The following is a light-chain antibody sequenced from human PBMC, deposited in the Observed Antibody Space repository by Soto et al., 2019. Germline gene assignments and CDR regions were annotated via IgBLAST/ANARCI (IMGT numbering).Light chain of an antibody. CDR3: SSFTRSNTWV. Sequence: QSVLTQPASVSGSPGHSITISCTGTNSDVGVYSYVSWFQQHPGKAPKLIVYEVSNRPSGVSIRFSGSKSGNTASLTVSGLQAEDEADYYCSSFTRSNTWVIGGGTKVTVL. CDR2: EVS. CDR1: NSDVGVYSY. V-gene: IGLV2-14*01. J-gene: IGLJ3*02.